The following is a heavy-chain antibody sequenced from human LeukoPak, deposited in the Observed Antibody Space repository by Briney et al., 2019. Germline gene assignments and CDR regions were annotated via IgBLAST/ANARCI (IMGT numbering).Heavy chain of an antibody. CDR3: ASHLLWSNWFDP. D-gene: IGHD3-10*01. J-gene: IGHJ5*02. V-gene: IGHV4-4*07. CDR2: IYYSGST. Sequence: SETLSLTCTVSGGSISSYYWSWIRQPAGKGLEWIGRIYYSGSTNYNPSLKSRVTISVDTSKNQFSLKLSSVTAADTAVYYCASHLLWSNWFDPWGQGTLVTVSS. CDR1: GGSISSYY.